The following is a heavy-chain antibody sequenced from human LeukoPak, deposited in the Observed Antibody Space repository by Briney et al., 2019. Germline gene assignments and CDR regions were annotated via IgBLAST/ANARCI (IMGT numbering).Heavy chain of an antibody. CDR1: EFTFSTYA. J-gene: IGHJ4*02. D-gene: IGHD2-15*01. CDR2: VSGGGGLT. Sequence: GGSLRLSCAASEFTFSTYAMSWVRHAPGRGLEWVSGVSGGGGLTNYADSLKGRFTISRDNSKNTLYLQMSSLRAEDTAVYYCAKGMESMVVAATSRDYWGQGTLVTVSS. CDR3: AKGMESMVVAATSRDY. V-gene: IGHV3-23*01.